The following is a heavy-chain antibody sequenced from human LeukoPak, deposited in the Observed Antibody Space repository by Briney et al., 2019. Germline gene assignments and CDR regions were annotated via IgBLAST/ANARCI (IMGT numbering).Heavy chain of an antibody. Sequence: AGGSLRLSCAASGFTFSTYSMNWVRQAPGKGLEWVSYISGSSDTIYYADSVKGRFTISRHNGKDSLYLQMNSLRAEDTAVYYCARDYYDSILGYWGQGTLVTVSS. J-gene: IGHJ4*02. CDR3: ARDYYDSILGY. CDR2: ISGSSDTI. V-gene: IGHV3-48*01. CDR1: GFTFSTYS. D-gene: IGHD3-22*01.